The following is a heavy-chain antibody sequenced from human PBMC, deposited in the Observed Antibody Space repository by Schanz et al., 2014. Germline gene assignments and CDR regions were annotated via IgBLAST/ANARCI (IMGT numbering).Heavy chain of an antibody. V-gene: IGHV4-4*01. Sequence: QVQLQESGPGLVKPSGTLSLTCTVSGGSISSNNWWTWVRQPPGKGLEWIGEIYQSGKTTYDPSLKSSVPVWMDKSGNQFTLRTTPVTAADTAVYCCAGRPVRARSGGLDSWGQGTLVTVSS. CDR3: AGRPVRARSGGLDS. D-gene: IGHD6-19*01. CDR2: IYQSGKT. CDR1: GGSISSNNW. J-gene: IGHJ4*02.